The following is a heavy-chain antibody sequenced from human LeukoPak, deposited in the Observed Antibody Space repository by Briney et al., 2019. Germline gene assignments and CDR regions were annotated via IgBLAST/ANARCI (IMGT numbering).Heavy chain of an antibody. CDR1: GFTFSDYG. V-gene: IGHV3-64D*06. J-gene: IGHJ4*02. CDR2: ISSNGGST. CDR3: VKGGAMVATSLDS. D-gene: IGHD2-15*01. Sequence: AGGSLILSCSASGFTFSDYGMHWVRQAPGKGLEYVSAISSNGGSTFHADSVKGRFAISRDNSRNTLYFQMSRLRIEDTAVYYCVKGGAMVATSLDSWGQGTLVTVSS.